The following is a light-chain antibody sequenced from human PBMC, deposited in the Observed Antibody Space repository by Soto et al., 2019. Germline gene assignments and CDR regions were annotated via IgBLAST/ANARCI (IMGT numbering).Light chain of an antibody. Sequence: EIVLTQSPGTLSLSPGERATLSCRASQSVSRTYFAWYQQKPGQSPRLLIYGASSRTTGIPDRFSGSGSGTDFTLTISRLEPEDFAVYYCQQYSSSPPLTFGGGTKVEIK. V-gene: IGKV3-20*01. CDR1: QSVSRTY. CDR3: QQYSSSPPLT. J-gene: IGKJ4*01. CDR2: GAS.